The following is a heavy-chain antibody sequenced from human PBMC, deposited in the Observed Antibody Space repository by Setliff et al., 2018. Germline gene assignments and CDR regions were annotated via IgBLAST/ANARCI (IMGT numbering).Heavy chain of an antibody. D-gene: IGHD3-10*01. J-gene: IGHJ3*02. CDR3: ARRGYYYGWGDSNAFDI. V-gene: IGHV4-39*01. Sequence: TVSGGPISTSFYWGWIRQPPGKGLEWIGSIYYSGTTYYNPSLKSRVTISVDTSKNQFSLKLSSVTAADTAVYYCARRGYYYGWGDSNAFDIWGQGTMVTVSS. CDR2: IYYSGTT. CDR1: GGPISTSFY.